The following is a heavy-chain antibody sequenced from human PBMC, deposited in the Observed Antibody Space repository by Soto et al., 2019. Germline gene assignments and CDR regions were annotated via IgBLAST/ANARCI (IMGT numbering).Heavy chain of an antibody. J-gene: IGHJ4*02. CDR2: ISGSGGST. V-gene: IGHV3-23*01. Sequence: AGGSLRLSCAASGFTFSSYAMSWVRQAPGKGLEWVSAISGSGGSTHYADSVKGRFTISRDNSKNTLYLQMNSLRAEDAAVYYCAKDRPGAGMVKELDYWGQGTLVTVSS. CDR3: AKDRPGAGMVKELDY. D-gene: IGHD5-18*01. CDR1: GFTFSSYA.